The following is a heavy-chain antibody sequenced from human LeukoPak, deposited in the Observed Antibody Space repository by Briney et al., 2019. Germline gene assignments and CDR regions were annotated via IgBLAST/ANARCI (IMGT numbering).Heavy chain of an antibody. D-gene: IGHD3-9*01. CDR3: ARDTSHYDILTGYYLYYFDY. Sequence: PGGSLRLSCADSGFTFSSYSMNWVRQAPGKGLEWVSSISSSSSYIYYADSVKGRFTISRDNAKNSLYLQMNSLRAEDTAVYYCARDTSHYDILTGYYLYYFDYWGQGTLVTVSS. CDR1: GFTFSSYS. J-gene: IGHJ4*02. V-gene: IGHV3-21*01. CDR2: ISSSSSYI.